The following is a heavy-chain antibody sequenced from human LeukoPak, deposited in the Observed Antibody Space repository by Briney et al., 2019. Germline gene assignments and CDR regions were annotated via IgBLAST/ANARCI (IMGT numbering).Heavy chain of an antibody. CDR2: IIPIFGTA. Sequence: ASVKVSCKASGYTFTSYAISWVRQAPGQGLEWMGGIIPIFGTANYAQKFQGRVTITADESTSTAYMELSSLRSEDTAVYYCALGRTIFGAVIRDYYCYYMDVWGKGTTVTVSS. CDR3: ALGRTIFGAVIRDYYCYYMDV. CDR1: GYTFTSYA. D-gene: IGHD3-3*01. J-gene: IGHJ6*03. V-gene: IGHV1-69*13.